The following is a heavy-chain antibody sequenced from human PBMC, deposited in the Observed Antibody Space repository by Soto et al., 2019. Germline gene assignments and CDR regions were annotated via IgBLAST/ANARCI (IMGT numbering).Heavy chain of an antibody. D-gene: IGHD6-13*01. CDR3: AKLTAA. CDR2: ITSSGGGT. V-gene: IGHV3-23*01. J-gene: IGHJ4*02. CDR1: GFTFSAYV. Sequence: GGSLRLSCAASGFTFSAYVMSRVRQAPGKGLEWVSSITSSGGGTYYADSVKGRFTVSRDNSKNTVYLQMNSLRDEDTAVYYCAKLTAAWGQGTLVTVSS.